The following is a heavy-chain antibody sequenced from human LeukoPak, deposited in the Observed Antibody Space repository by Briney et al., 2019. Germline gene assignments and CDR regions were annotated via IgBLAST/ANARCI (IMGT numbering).Heavy chain of an antibody. D-gene: IGHD3-16*01. Sequence: ASVKVSCKASGYTFTDYYMHWVRQAPGQGLEWMGWINSNSGGTNYAQKFQGRVTMTRDTSISTAYMKLSSLRSDDTAVYYCARVLVPAGGGVVDYWGQGTLVTVSS. CDR1: GYTFTDYY. CDR2: INSNSGGT. V-gene: IGHV1-2*02. CDR3: ARVLVPAGGGVVDY. J-gene: IGHJ4*02.